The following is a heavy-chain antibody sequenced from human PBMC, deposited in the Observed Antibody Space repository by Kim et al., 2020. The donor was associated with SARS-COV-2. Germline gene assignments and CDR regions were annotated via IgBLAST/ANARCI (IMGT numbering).Heavy chain of an antibody. Sequence: ETIYAQKFQGRVTMTEDTSTDTAYMELSSLRSEDTAVYYCATDYGSGFDYWGQGTLVTVSS. CDR3: ATDYGSGFDY. D-gene: IGHD3-10*01. V-gene: IGHV1-24*01. CDR2: ET. J-gene: IGHJ4*02.